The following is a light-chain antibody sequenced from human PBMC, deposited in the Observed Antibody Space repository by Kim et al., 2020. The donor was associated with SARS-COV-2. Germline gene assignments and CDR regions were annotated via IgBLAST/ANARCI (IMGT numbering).Light chain of an antibody. J-gene: IGKJ4*01. CDR1: QGIGNF. Sequence: ASVGDRVTITCRASQGIGNFLAWYQEKPGKAPKSLIYSASILQSGVPSKFRGSGSGTDFTLSISSLQPEDFATYYCQHYNGFPFTFGGGTKVDIK. CDR3: QHYNGFPFT. V-gene: IGKV1-16*02. CDR2: SAS.